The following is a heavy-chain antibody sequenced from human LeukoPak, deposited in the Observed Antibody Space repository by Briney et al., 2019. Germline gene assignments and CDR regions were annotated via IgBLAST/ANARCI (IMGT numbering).Heavy chain of an antibody. D-gene: IGHD2-8*01. CDR3: ANDRPHPRDDPTNFDH. CDR2: ISGSGGST. V-gene: IGHV3-23*01. CDR1: GFTFSSYA. J-gene: IGHJ4*02. Sequence: PGGSLRLSCAASGFTFSSYAMSWVRQAPGKGLEWVSAISGSGGSTYYAVSVKGRFTISRDNSKNTLYLQMNFLRAEDTAVYYCANDRPHPRDDPTNFDHWGQGTLVTVSS.